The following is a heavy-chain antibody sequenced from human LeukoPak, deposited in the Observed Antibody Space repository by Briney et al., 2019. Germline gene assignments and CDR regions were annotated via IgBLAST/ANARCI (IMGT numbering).Heavy chain of an antibody. V-gene: IGHV3-7*05. CDR1: GFNFSSYW. D-gene: IGHD2-21*02. J-gene: IGHJ2*01. CDR3: AREGIVVVTDPYWYFDL. CDR2: RKQDGSEK. Sequence: GGSLRLSCADSGFNFSSYWMSWVRQAPGKGLEWVANRKQDGSEKFYVDSVKGRFTISRDNAKNSLYLQMNSLRAEDTAVYYCAREGIVVVTDPYWYFDLWGRGTLVTVSS.